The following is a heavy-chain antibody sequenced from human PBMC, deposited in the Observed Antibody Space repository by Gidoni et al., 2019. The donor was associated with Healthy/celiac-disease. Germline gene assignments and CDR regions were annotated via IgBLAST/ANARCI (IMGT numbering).Heavy chain of an antibody. CDR3: AKDRTTVVTPYFDY. CDR2: ISGSGGST. CDR1: GFTFRSYA. J-gene: IGHJ4*02. V-gene: IGHV3-23*01. Sequence: EVQLLESGGGLVQPGGSLRLSCAASGFTFRSYAMRWVRQAPGKGLEWVSAISGSGGSTYYADSVKGRFTISRDNSKNSLYLQMNSLRAEDTAVYYCAKDRTTVVTPYFDYWGQGTLVTVSS. D-gene: IGHD2-21*02.